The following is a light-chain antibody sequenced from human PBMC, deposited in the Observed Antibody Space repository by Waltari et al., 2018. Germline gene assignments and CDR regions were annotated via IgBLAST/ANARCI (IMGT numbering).Light chain of an antibody. CDR3: QQSYRPPLT. CDR2: AAS. V-gene: IGKV1-39*01. Sequence: DIQMTQSPSSLSASVVDRVTITCRASQNIGNFLNWYQQTPGTAPNLLIFAASSLQPGAPSRFSGSGSGSDFTLTISTLQPEDFAAYYCQQSYRPPLTFGGGTRVEI. J-gene: IGKJ4*01. CDR1: QNIGNF.